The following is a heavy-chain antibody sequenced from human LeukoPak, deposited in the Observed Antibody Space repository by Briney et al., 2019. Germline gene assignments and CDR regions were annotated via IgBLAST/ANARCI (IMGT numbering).Heavy chain of an antibody. D-gene: IGHD2-2*01. J-gene: IGHJ4*02. CDR3: ASLGVPADIEEY. CDR1: GFTFSSYA. CDR2: ISYDGSNK. Sequence: PGWSLRLSCAASGFTFSSYAMHWVRQAPCKGLEWVAVISYDGSNKYYADSVTGRFTISRDNSKNTLYLQMNSLRAEDTAVYYCASLGVPADIEEYWDQGTLVTVSS. V-gene: IGHV3-30-3*01.